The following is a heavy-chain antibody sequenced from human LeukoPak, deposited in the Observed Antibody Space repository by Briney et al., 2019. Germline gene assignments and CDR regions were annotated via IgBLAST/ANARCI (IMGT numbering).Heavy chain of an antibody. D-gene: IGHD6-25*01. CDR2: ISSSGSTI. J-gene: IGHJ6*03. Sequence: PGGSLRLSCAASGFTFSSYEMNWVRQAPGQGLEWVSYISSSGSTIYYADSVKGRFTISRDNAKNSLYLQMNSLRVEDTAVYYCARDGTPNYSSGWVYMDVWGEGTTVTISS. CDR1: GFTFSSYE. CDR3: ARDGTPNYSSGWVYMDV. V-gene: IGHV3-48*03.